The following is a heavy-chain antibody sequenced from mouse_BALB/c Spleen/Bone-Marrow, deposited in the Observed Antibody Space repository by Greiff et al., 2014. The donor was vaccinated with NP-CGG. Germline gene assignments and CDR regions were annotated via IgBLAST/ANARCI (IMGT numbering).Heavy chain of an antibody. D-gene: IGHD1-1*01. CDR1: GFNIKDTY. V-gene: IGHV14-3*02. CDR3: SSYAMDY. J-gene: IGHJ4*01. Sequence: EVQLQESGAELAKPGASVKLSCTASGFNIKDTYMHWVKQRPEQGLEWIGRIDPANGNTKYDSKFQGKATITADTSSNTAYLQLSSLTSEDTAVYYGSSYAMDYWGQGTSVTVSS. CDR2: IDPANGNT.